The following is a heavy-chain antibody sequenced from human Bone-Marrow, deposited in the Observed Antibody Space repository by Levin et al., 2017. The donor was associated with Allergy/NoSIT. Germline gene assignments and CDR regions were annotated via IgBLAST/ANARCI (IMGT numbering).Heavy chain of an antibody. V-gene: IGHV3-23*01. Sequence: GESLKISCAASGFTFSSYAMSWVRQAPGKGLEWVSAISGSGGSTYYADSVKGRFTISRDNSKNTLYLQMNSLRAEDTAVYYCAKAHDYSTHFDYWGQGTLVTVSS. CDR3: AKAHDYSTHFDY. D-gene: IGHD4-11*01. J-gene: IGHJ4*02. CDR1: GFTFSSYA. CDR2: ISGSGGST.